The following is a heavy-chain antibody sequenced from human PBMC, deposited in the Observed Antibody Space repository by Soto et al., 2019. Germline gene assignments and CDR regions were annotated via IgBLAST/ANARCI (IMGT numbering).Heavy chain of an antibody. J-gene: IGHJ4*02. CDR1: GGSISSSNW. CDR2: IYHSGST. Sequence: SETLSLTCAVSGGSISSSNWWSWVRQPPGKGLEWIGEIYHSGSTNYNPSLKSRVTISVDKSKNQFSLKLSSVTAADTAVYYCARRSYYYGSGSYYHYFDYWGQGTLVTVSS. D-gene: IGHD3-10*01. V-gene: IGHV4-4*02. CDR3: ARRSYYYGSGSYYHYFDY.